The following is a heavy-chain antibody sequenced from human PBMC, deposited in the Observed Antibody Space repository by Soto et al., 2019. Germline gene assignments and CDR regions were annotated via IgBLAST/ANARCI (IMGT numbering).Heavy chain of an antibody. Sequence: XXSLSLSCAASGFTFSSYAMNWVPQAPGKGMEGVAVISYDGSNKYYADSVKGRFTISRDNSKNTLYLQMNSLRAEDKAVYYCARDYYRFNSGYGFSMDVWGQGTTVTVSS. D-gene: IGHD5-12*01. CDR2: ISYDGSNK. CDR1: GFTFSSYA. V-gene: IGHV3-30-3*01. CDR3: ARDYYRFNSGYGFSMDV. J-gene: IGHJ6*02.